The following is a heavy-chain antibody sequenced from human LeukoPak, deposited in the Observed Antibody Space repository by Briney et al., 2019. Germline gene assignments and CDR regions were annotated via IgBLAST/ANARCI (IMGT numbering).Heavy chain of an antibody. CDR3: EAQGGNYYGMDV. CDR1: GRTFGSYA. Sequence: ASGKVSCKAAGRTFGSYAISWERQAPGQGLEWMGRILPILGIANYAQKFPGRVTITADKSTSPAYMELSSLRSEDTAVYYCEAQGGNYYGMDVWGQGTTVTVCS. CDR2: ILPILGIA. D-gene: IGHD2/OR15-2a*01. J-gene: IGHJ6*02. V-gene: IGHV1-69*04.